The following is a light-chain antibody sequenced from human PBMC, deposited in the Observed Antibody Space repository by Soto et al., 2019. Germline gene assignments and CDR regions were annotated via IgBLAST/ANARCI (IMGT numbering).Light chain of an antibody. CDR2: DAS. CDR3: QQYNSYSYT. J-gene: IGKJ2*01. Sequence: DIQMTQSPSTLSASVGDRVTITCRASQSISSWLAWYQQKPGKAPKLLIYDASSLGSGVPSRFSGSGSGTEFTLTISSLQPDDFATYYCQQYNSYSYTLGQGTKVDI. V-gene: IGKV1-5*01. CDR1: QSISSW.